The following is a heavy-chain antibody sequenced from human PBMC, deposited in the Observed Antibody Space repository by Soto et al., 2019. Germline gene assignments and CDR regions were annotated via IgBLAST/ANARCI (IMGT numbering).Heavy chain of an antibody. CDR2: IFYSGST. J-gene: IGHJ6*03. V-gene: IGHV4-59*08. CDR1: GGSISSYY. Sequence: SETLSLTCTVSGGSISSYYWGWIRQPPGKGPEWIGYIFYSGSTNYNPSLKSRVTISVDTSDNQFSLKLSSVTAADTAVYYCARAYSDYGLYYYYYMDAWGKGTTVTVSS. D-gene: IGHD4-17*01. CDR3: ARAYSDYGLYYYYYMDA.